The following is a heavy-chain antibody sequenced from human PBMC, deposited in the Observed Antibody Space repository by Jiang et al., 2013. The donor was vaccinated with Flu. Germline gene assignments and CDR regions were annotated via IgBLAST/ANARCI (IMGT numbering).Heavy chain of an antibody. CDR2: ISGGGSKT. D-gene: IGHD1-26*01. CDR3: ASGSQYSWELLAY. V-gene: IGHV3-23*01. CDR1: GFHFGSYD. J-gene: IGHJ4*02. Sequence: QLLESGGGLVQPGGSLRLSCAASGFHFGSYDMSWVRQAPGKGLEWVSGISGGGSKTYYADSVKGRFTVSRDNSKNILYLQMNNLRAADTAVYYCASGSQYSWELLAYWGQGTLVTVSS.